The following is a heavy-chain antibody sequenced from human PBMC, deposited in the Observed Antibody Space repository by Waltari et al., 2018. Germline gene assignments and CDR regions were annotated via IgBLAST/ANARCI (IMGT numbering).Heavy chain of an antibody. D-gene: IGHD3-22*01. J-gene: IGHJ5*02. CDR3: ATGPDSSGYYSNWFDP. CDR1: GLRLRNEG. CDR2: IWAYETNN. V-gene: IGHV3-30*02. Sequence: VPLVESGGGVVQAGGSLRRSCAGSGLRLRNEGIHWVRQAPGKGLGWVAFIWAYETNNHDADCVQGRFTISRDNSKLTVFLHMPILGTADTSVYYCATGPDSSGYYSNWFDPWGQGILVTVSS.